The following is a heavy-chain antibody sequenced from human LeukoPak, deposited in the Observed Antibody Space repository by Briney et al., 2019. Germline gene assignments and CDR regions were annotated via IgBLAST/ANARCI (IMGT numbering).Heavy chain of an antibody. D-gene: IGHD6-19*01. CDR2: ISYDGSNI. V-gene: IGHV3-30-3*01. Sequence: GGSLRLSCAASGFMLSSSPMHWVRQAPGKGLEWVALISYDGSNIYYADSVKCRFTISRDNAKNSLYLQMNSLRDEDTAGYYCARGDSSGWQAVDYWGQGTLVTVSS. CDR1: GFMLSSSP. J-gene: IGHJ4*02. CDR3: ARGDSSGWQAVDY.